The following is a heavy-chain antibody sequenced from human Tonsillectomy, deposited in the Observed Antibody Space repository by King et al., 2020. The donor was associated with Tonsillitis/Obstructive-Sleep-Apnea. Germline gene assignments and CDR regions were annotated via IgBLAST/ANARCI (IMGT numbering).Heavy chain of an antibody. Sequence: VQLVESGGGLVKPGGSLRLSCAASGFTFSDYYMSWIRQAPGKGLEWVSHIGNSGTYTNYADSVKGRFSISRDNAKNSVYLQMNSLRAEDTAVYYCAGGISQYGFDYWGQGTLVTVSS. CDR3: AGGISQYGFDY. V-gene: IGHV3-11*05. CDR1: GFTFSDYY. CDR2: IGNSGTYT. D-gene: IGHD3-10*01. J-gene: IGHJ4*02.